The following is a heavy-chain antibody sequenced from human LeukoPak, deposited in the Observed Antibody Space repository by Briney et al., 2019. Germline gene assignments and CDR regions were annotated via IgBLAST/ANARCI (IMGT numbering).Heavy chain of an antibody. J-gene: IGHJ4*02. CDR1: GFTFSRYW. Sequence: GGSLRLSCAASGFTFSRYWMSWVRQAPGKGLEWVANIKHDGSETYYVDSVKGRFTISRDNAKNSLYLQMNSLKAEDTAVYYCATVCAVFGECDVFEYWGQGTLVTVSS. CDR3: ATVCAVFGECDVFEY. D-gene: IGHD3-10*02. CDR2: IKHDGSET. V-gene: IGHV3-7*01.